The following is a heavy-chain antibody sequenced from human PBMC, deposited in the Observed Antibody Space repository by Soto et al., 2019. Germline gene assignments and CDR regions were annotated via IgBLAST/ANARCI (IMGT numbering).Heavy chain of an antibody. Sequence: GGSLRLSCAASGFTFSSYGMHWVRQAPGKGLEWVAVIWYDGSNKYYADSVKGRFTISRDNSKNTLYLQMNSLRAEDTAVYYCARDYGYYYGSGSSYWGQGTLVTVSS. CDR2: IWYDGSNK. D-gene: IGHD3-10*01. CDR3: ARDYGYYYGSGSSY. CDR1: GFTFSSYG. V-gene: IGHV3-33*01. J-gene: IGHJ4*02.